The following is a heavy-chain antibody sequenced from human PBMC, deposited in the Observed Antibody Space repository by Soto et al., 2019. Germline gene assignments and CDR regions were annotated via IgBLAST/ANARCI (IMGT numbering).Heavy chain of an antibody. J-gene: IGHJ4*02. Sequence: QLQLQESGPGLVKPSETLSLTCTVSGGSISRSSYYWGWIRQPPGKGLEWIGSIYYSGSTYYNPSLRSRVAISVAASRNLFSLRLGAVTAAATAVYYCAIHDYGGFGLWGQGTLVTVSS. CDR1: GGSISRSSYY. CDR2: IYYSGST. D-gene: IGHD4-17*01. V-gene: IGHV4-39*01. CDR3: AIHDYGGFGL.